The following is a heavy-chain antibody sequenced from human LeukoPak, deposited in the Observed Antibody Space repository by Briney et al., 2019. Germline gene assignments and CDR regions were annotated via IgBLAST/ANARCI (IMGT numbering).Heavy chain of an antibody. J-gene: IGHJ4*02. CDR1: GFTFNTYW. CDR3: VREGGSYYGY. CDR2: INGDGSGT. Sequence: GGSLRLSCAASGFTFNTYWMHWVRQAPGKGLVWVSRINGDGSGTIYADSVEGRFTISRDNAKNTVYLQMNSLRAEDTAVYYCVREGGSYYGYWGQGTLVTVSS. D-gene: IGHD1-26*01. V-gene: IGHV3-74*01.